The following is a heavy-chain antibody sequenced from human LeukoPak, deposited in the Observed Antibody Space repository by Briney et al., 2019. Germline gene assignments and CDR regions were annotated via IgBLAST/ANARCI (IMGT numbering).Heavy chain of an antibody. CDR3: AFLFRGNSY. J-gene: IGHJ4*02. V-gene: IGHV4-34*01. Sequence: SETLSLTCAVYGGSFSGYYWSWIRQPPGKGLEWIGEINHSGSTNYNPSLKSRVTISVDTSKNQFSLKLCSVTAADTAVYYCAFLFRGNSYWGQGTLVTVSS. CDR2: INHSGST. CDR1: GGSFSGYY. D-gene: IGHD3-10*01.